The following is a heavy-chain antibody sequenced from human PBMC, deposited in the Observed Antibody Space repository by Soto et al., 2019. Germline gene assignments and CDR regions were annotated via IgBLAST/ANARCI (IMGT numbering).Heavy chain of an antibody. CDR2: MNPNSGNT. V-gene: IGHV1-8*01. CDR1: GYTFTSYD. D-gene: IGHD3-22*01. CDR3: ARYYFDTGGYSNWFDP. J-gene: IGHJ5*02. Sequence: ASVKVSCKASGYTFTSYDIDWVRQATGQGLEWMGWMNPNSGNTGYAQKFQGRVTMTRNTSISTAYMKLSSVTAADTAVYYCARYYFDTGGYSNWFDPWGQGTLVTVSS.